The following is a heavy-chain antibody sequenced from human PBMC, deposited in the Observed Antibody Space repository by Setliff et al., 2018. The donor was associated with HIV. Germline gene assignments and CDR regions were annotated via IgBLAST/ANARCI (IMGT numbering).Heavy chain of an antibody. CDR3: ASSLNGDSEPWYFDL. CDR1: GVSISSYF. J-gene: IGHJ2*01. V-gene: IGHV4-59*01. Sequence: SETLSLTCTVSGVSISSYFWSWIRQPPGKGLEWIGYIYYSGSTSGSTNYNPSLKSRVTISLDTSKNQFSLNLCSVTAADTAVYYCASSLNGDSEPWYFDLWGRGTLVTVSS. D-gene: IGHD4-17*01. CDR2: IYYSGSTSGST.